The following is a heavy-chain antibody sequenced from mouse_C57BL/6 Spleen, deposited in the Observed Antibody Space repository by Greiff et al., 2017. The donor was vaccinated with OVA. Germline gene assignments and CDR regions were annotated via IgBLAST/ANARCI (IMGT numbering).Heavy chain of an antibody. CDR2: ISSGSSNI. D-gene: IGHD4-1*01. Sequence: DVMLVESGGGLVKPGGSLKLSCAASGFTFSDYGMHWVRQAPEKGLEWVAYISSGSSNIYYADKVKGRFPIPRDNAKNTLCLQMTSLRSEDTDMYYCAKKTGTDAMDYWGQGTSVTVSS. CDR1: GFTFSDYG. CDR3: AKKTGTDAMDY. V-gene: IGHV5-17*01. J-gene: IGHJ4*01.